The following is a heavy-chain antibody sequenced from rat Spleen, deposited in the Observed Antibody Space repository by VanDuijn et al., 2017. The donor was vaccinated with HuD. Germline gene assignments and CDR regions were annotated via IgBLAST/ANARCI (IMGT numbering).Heavy chain of an antibody. CDR2: ISYDGSST. CDR3: ARPDYSRFDY. Sequence: EVQLVESGGGLVQPGRSMKLSCAASGFTFSNYDMAWVRQAPKKGLEWVATISYDGSSTNYRDSVKGRFTISRDNAKSTLYLQMDSLRSEDTATYYWARPDYSRFDYWGQGVMVTVSS. D-gene: IGHD1-2*01. CDR1: GFTFSNYD. V-gene: IGHV5-7*01. J-gene: IGHJ2*01.